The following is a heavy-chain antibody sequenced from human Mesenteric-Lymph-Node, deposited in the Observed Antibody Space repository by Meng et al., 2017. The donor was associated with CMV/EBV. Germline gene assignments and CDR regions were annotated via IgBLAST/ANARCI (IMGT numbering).Heavy chain of an antibody. CDR1: GGSVSSGGYY. V-gene: IGHV4-61*08. CDR3: ARGGGLPDY. Sequence: SETLSLTCTVSGGSVSSGGYYWSWIRQPPGKGLEWIGYIYYSGSTNYNPSLKSRVTISVDTSKNQFSLKLSSVTAADTAVYYCARGGGLPDYWGQGTLVTVSS. CDR2: IYYSGST. J-gene: IGHJ4*02. D-gene: IGHD5-18*01.